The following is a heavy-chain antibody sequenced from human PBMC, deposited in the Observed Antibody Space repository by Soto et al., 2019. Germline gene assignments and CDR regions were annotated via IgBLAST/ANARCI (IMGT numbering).Heavy chain of an antibody. D-gene: IGHD6-19*01. V-gene: IGHV1-8*01. CDR3: AVPLGIAVAGRRHDY. Sequence: GASVKVSCKASGYTFTSYEINWVRQATGQGLEWMGWMNPNSGNTGYAQKFQGRVTMTRNTSISTAYMELSSLRSEDTAVYYCAVPLGIAVAGRRHDYWGQGTLVTVSS. CDR2: MNPNSGNT. J-gene: IGHJ4*02. CDR1: GYTFTSYE.